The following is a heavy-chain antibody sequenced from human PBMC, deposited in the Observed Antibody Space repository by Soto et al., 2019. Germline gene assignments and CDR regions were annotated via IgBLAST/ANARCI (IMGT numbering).Heavy chain of an antibody. D-gene: IGHD3-10*01. V-gene: IGHV3-9*01. CDR2: ISWNSGSI. CDR1: GFTFDDYA. Sequence: GGSLRLSCAASGFTFDDYAMHWVRQAPGKGLEWVSGISWNSGSIGYADSVKGRFTISRDNAKNSLYLQMNSLRAEDTALYYCAKGGSGSSGDYWGQGTLVTVSS. J-gene: IGHJ4*02. CDR3: AKGGSGSSGDY.